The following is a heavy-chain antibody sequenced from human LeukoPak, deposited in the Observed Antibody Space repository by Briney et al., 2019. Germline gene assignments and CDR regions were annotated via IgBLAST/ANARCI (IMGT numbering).Heavy chain of an antibody. CDR2: IRSKAYGGTT. CDR3: TRVFSGWSLPSDY. D-gene: IGHD6-19*01. Sequence: PGGSLRLSCTASGFTFGDYAMSWFRQAPGKGLEWVGFIRSKAYGGTTEYAASVKGRFTISRDDSKSIAYLQMNSLKTEDTAVYYCTRVFSGWSLPSDYWGQGTLVTVSS. V-gene: IGHV3-49*03. J-gene: IGHJ4*02. CDR1: GFTFGDYA.